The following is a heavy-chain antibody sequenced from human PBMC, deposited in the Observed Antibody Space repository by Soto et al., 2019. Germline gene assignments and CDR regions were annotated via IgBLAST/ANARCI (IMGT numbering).Heavy chain of an antibody. CDR3: ARTLTPTYYYDSSGYYGEVGWFDP. D-gene: IGHD3-22*01. CDR2: IYYSGST. J-gene: IGHJ5*02. Sequence: QVQLQESGPGLVKPSQTLSLTCTVSGGSISSGGYYWSWIRQHPGKGLEWIGYIYYSGSTYYNPSLKSRVTISVDTSKNQFSLTLSSVTAADTAVYYCARTLTPTYYYDSSGYYGEVGWFDPWGQGTLVTVSS. V-gene: IGHV4-31*03. CDR1: GGSISSGGYY.